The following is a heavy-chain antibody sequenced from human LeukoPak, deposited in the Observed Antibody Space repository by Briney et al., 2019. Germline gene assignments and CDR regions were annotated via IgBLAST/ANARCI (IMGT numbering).Heavy chain of an antibody. D-gene: IGHD3-3*01. J-gene: IGHJ4*02. CDR2: ISSSSSTI. V-gene: IGHV3-48*02. Sequence: PGGSLRLSCAASGFSFSSYSMNWVRQAPGKGLEWVSYISSSSSTIYYADSVRGRFTISRDNAKNSLYLLMNTLRDEDTAVYYCARGPYYGRHLFDFWGQGTLVTVSS. CDR1: GFSFSSYS. CDR3: ARGPYYGRHLFDF.